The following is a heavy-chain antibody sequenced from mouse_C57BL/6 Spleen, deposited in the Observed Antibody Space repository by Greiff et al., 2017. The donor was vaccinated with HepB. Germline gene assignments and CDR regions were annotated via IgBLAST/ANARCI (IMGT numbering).Heavy chain of an antibody. CDR3: SGYTYYGFDY. Sequence: VQLQQSGPELVKPGASVKISCKASGYTFTDYYMNWVKQSQGKSLEWIGEINPNNGGTSYNQKFKGKATLTVDKSSSTAYMQLRSPNSEDSAVYDCSGYTYYGFDYWGQGTTLTVSS. CDR1: GYTFTDYY. J-gene: IGHJ2*01. V-gene: IGHV1-26*01. D-gene: IGHD1-1*01. CDR2: INPNNGGT.